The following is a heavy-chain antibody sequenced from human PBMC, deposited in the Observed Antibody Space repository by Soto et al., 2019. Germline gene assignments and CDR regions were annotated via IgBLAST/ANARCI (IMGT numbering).Heavy chain of an antibody. CDR3: AREGITYYYDSSGDLDY. V-gene: IGHV5-51*07. D-gene: IGHD3-22*01. CDR2: IYPGDSDT. CDR1: GYSFTSYW. Sequence: PGESLKISCKGSGYSFTSYWIGWVHQMPGKGLEWMGIIYPGDSDTRYSPSFQGQVTISADKSISTAYLQWSSLKASDTAMYYCAREGITYYYDSSGDLDYWGQGTLVTVSS. J-gene: IGHJ4*02.